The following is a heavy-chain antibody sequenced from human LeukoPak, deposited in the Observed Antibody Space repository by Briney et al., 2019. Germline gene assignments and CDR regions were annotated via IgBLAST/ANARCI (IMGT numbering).Heavy chain of an antibody. Sequence: RASVKVSCKTSGYTFTDYYLHWVRQAPGQGLEWMGWINPNSGGTSSAQKFQGRFTMTRDTSITTVYMEVAWLTSEDTAIYYCARADRLDGAPYLIGPWGQGTLVTVSS. CDR1: GYTFTDYY. J-gene: IGHJ5*02. D-gene: IGHD2-21*01. CDR2: INPNSGGT. V-gene: IGHV1-2*02. CDR3: ARADRLDGAPYLIGP.